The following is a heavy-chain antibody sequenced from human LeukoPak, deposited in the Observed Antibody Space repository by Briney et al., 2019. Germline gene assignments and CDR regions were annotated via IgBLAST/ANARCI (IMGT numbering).Heavy chain of an antibody. D-gene: IGHD3-10*01. V-gene: IGHV3-30*03. Sequence: GGSLRLSCAAYGFTFSSYGMHWVRQAPGKGLEWVAVISYDGSNKYYADSVKGRFTVSRDNSKNTLYLQMNSLRAEDTAVYYCAFGEERWSGDYWGQGTLVTVSS. J-gene: IGHJ4*02. CDR2: ISYDGSNK. CDR1: GFTFSSYG. CDR3: AFGEERWSGDY.